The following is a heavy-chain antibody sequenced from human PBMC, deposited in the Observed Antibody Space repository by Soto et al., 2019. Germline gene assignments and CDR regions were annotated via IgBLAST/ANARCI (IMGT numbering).Heavy chain of an antibody. D-gene: IGHD3-3*01. Sequence: PSETLSLTCTVSGASISTQSWNWIRQAPGKGLEWIGYLYYSGTTNYNPSLKSRVTISADTSKNQVSLKLTSVTAADTAVYFCARGLSWSPYFESWGQGIMVTVYS. CDR1: GASISTQS. CDR2: LYYSGTT. CDR3: ARGLSWSPYFES. J-gene: IGHJ4*02. V-gene: IGHV4-59*11.